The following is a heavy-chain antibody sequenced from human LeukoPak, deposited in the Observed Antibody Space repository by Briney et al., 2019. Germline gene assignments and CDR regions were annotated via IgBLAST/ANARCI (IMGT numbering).Heavy chain of an antibody. CDR3: ARGGYCSGAACYPDY. J-gene: IGHJ4*02. Sequence: SGTLSLTCTVSGGSISSYYWSWIRQPPGKGLEWIGYIYYSGTTNYNPSLKSRVTISVDTSKNQFSLKLTSVTAADTAVYYCARGGYCSGAACYPDYWGQGTLVTVSS. D-gene: IGHD2-15*01. V-gene: IGHV4-59*01. CDR1: GGSISSYY. CDR2: IYYSGTT.